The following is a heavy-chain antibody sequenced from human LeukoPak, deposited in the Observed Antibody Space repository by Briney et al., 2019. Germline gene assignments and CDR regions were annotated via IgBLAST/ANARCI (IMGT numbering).Heavy chain of an antibody. CDR3: ARGSYYYGSGGQRGPKFDP. D-gene: IGHD3-10*01. V-gene: IGHV4-34*01. J-gene: IGHJ5*02. CDR2: INHSGST. Sequence: PSETLSLTCAVYGGSFSGYYWSWIRQPPGKGLEWIGEINHSGSTNYNPSLKSRATISVDTSKNQFSLKLSSVTAADTAVYYCARGSYYYGSGGQRGPKFDPWGQGTLVTVSS. CDR1: GGSFSGYY.